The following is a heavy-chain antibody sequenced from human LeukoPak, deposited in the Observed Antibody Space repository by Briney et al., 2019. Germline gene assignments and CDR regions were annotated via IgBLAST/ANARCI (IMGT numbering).Heavy chain of an antibody. J-gene: IGHJ4*02. V-gene: IGHV1-2*02. CDR2: INPNSGGT. CDR3: ATGLNYGGKTYYFDC. D-gene: IGHD4-23*01. CDR1: GYTFTGYY. Sequence: ASVKVPCKASGYTFTGYYMHWVRQAPGQGLEWMGWINPNSGGTNYAQKFQGRVTMTRDTSISTAYMELSRLRSDDTAVYYCATGLNYGGKTYYFDCWGQGTLVTVSS.